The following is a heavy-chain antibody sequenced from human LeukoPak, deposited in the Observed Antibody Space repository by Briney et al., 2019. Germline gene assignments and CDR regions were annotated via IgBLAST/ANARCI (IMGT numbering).Heavy chain of an antibody. D-gene: IGHD2-2*01. J-gene: IGHJ4*02. V-gene: IGHV3-48*01. CDR2: ISSTGSTI. Sequence: GGYLTLSAALSGFTLSNYGMKWLRPAPGNGLEGVSYISSTGSTISYADSVKGRFTISRDNAKNSLYLQMNRLRAEDTAVYYCSRDSHSYYCSSTSCLIDYWGQGTLVTVSS. CDR3: SRDSHSYYCSSTSCLIDY. CDR1: GFTLSNYG.